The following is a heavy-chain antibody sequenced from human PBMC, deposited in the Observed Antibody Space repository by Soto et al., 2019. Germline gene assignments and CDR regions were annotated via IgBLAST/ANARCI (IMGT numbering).Heavy chain of an antibody. CDR1: GYTFASYG. J-gene: IGHJ4*02. V-gene: IGHV1-18*01. CDR3: ARDFRDSCRGTSCIYFDY. Sequence: ASVKVSCKASGYTFASYGFSWVRQAPGQGLEWVAWISANSGDTNSAQKFQDRVTLTTDTSTSTAYMDLRSLRSDDTAVYYCARDFRDSCRGTSCIYFDYWGQGTLVTVSS. D-gene: IGHD2-2*01. CDR2: ISANSGDT.